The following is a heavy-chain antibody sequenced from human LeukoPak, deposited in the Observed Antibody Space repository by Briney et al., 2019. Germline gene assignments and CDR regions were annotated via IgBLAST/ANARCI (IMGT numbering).Heavy chain of an antibody. J-gene: IGHJ4*02. CDR1: GFTFRSYS. CDR2: ITSSGSHM. D-gene: IGHD4-17*01. CDR3: ASFMTTVTIPDY. V-gene: IGHV3-21*01. Sequence: GGSLRLSCTASGFTFRSYSMNWVRQAPGKRLEWLSSITSSGSHMYYADSVKGRFTISRDNAKSSLYLQMNSLSAEDTAVYYCASFMTTVTIPDYWGQGTLVTVSS.